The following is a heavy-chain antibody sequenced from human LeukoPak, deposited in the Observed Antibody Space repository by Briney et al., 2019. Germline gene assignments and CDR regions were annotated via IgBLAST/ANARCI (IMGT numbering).Heavy chain of an antibody. J-gene: IGHJ6*04. CDR1: GGTFSASG. V-gene: IGHV1-69*17. CDR2: IIPMIGIT. Sequence: SVKVSCKASGGTFSASGITWVRQAPGQGLEWMGGIIPMIGITNYAQKFQGRVTITADKSTSTAYMELSSLRSEDTALYYCASGLSGTLRHMDVWGRGTTVIVSP. CDR3: ASGLSGTLRHMDV. D-gene: IGHD1-7*01.